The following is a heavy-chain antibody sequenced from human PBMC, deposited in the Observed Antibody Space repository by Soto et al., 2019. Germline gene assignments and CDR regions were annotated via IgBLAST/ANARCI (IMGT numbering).Heavy chain of an antibody. CDR1: GYTFTSYG. Sequence: ASVKVSCKASGYTFTSYGISWVRQAPGQGLEWMEWISAYNGNTNYAQKLQGRVTMTTDTSTSTAYMELRSLGSDVTAVYYCARGDSSGYYLSAFDIWGQGTMVTVSS. V-gene: IGHV1-18*01. CDR2: ISAYNGNT. D-gene: IGHD3-22*01. CDR3: ARGDSSGYYLSAFDI. J-gene: IGHJ3*02.